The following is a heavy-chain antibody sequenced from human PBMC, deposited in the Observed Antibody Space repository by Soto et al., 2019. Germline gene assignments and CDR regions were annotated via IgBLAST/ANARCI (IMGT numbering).Heavy chain of an antibody. J-gene: IGHJ6*02. V-gene: IGHV3-33*08. CDR3: AKPKYCSTSKRYHHGMDV. CDR2: IWYDGSNK. D-gene: IGHD6-13*01. Sequence: PGGSLRLSCAASGFTFSSYIMNWVRQAPGKGLEWVAVIWYDGSNKYYADSVKGRFTISRDNSKNTLYLQMDSLREEDTAVFYCAKPKYCSTSKRYHHGMDVWGQGTTVTVSS. CDR1: GFTFSSYI.